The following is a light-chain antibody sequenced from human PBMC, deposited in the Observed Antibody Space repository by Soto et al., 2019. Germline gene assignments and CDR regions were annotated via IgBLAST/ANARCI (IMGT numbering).Light chain of an antibody. J-gene: IGKJ1*01. CDR1: QSINIW. CDR2: KAS. Sequence: DIQMTQSPSTLSASVGDRVTITCRASQSINIWLAWYQQKPGKAPKLLIYKASSLETGIPSRFSGSGSGTEFTLTISSLQPDDFATYYCQRNGSYPWTLGQGNKVEIK. CDR3: QRNGSYPWT. V-gene: IGKV1-5*03.